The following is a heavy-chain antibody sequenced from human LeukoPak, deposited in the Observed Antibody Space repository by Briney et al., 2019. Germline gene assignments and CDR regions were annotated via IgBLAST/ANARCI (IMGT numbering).Heavy chain of an antibody. J-gene: IGHJ3*02. D-gene: IGHD6-19*01. CDR1: GFTFDDYA. Sequence: GGSLRLSXAASGFTFDDYAMHWVRHARGKGLEWVSGISWNSDSIGYADSVKGRFTNSRDNAKNSLYLQMNSLRAEDMALYYCAKDMGVAGTMGAFDIWGQGTMVTVSS. CDR2: ISWNSDSI. V-gene: IGHV3-9*03. CDR3: AKDMGVAGTMGAFDI.